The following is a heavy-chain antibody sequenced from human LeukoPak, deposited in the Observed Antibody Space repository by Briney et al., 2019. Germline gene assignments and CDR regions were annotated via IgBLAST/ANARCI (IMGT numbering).Heavy chain of an antibody. CDR2: ISYDGSNK. V-gene: IGHV3-30*04. CDR3: AREGGPDRSGGSCPDY. D-gene: IGHD2-15*01. J-gene: IGHJ4*02. Sequence: GGSLRLSCAASAFTFSSYAMHWVRQAPGKGLESVAVISYDGSNKYYAGSVKGRFTISRDNSKNTLYLQMNSLRAEDTAVYYCAREGGPDRSGGSCPDYWGQGALVTVSS. CDR1: AFTFSSYA.